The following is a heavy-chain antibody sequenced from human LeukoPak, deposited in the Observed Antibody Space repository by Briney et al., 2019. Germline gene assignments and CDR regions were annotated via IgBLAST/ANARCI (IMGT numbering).Heavy chain of an antibody. V-gene: IGHV3-30*04. Sequence: PGGSLRLSCAASGFTFSSYAMRWARQAPGKGLEWVAVISYDGSNKYYADSVKGRFTISRDNSKNTLYLQMNSLRAEDTAVYYCAGHSSSWSGPIDYWGQGTLVTVSS. CDR3: AGHSSSWSGPIDY. CDR1: GFTFSSYA. J-gene: IGHJ4*02. CDR2: ISYDGSNK. D-gene: IGHD6-13*01.